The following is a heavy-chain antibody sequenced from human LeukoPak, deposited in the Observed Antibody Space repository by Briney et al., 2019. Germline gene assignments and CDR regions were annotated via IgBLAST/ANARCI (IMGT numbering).Heavy chain of an antibody. CDR1: GFTFDDYG. Sequence: GGSLRLSYAASGFTFDDYGMSWVRQAPGKGLEWVSGINWNGGSTGYADSVKGRFTISRDNAKNSPYLQMNSLRAEDTALYYCARGGRFLEWLPYYYYYYMDVWGKGTTVTVSS. J-gene: IGHJ6*03. V-gene: IGHV3-20*03. CDR3: ARGGRFLEWLPYYYYYYMDV. D-gene: IGHD3-3*01. CDR2: INWNGGST.